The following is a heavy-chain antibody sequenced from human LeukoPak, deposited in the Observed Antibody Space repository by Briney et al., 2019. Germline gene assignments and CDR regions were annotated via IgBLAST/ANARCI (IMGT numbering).Heavy chain of an antibody. Sequence: SETLSLTCTVSGGSISSSSYYWGWIRQPPGEGLEWIGSINYSGSTYYNPSLKSRVTISVDTSKNQFSLKLSSVTAADTAVYYCARDRRYYDSSGYYRYFDLWGRGTLVTVSS. J-gene: IGHJ2*01. D-gene: IGHD3-22*01. CDR3: ARDRRYYDSSGYYRYFDL. CDR1: GGSISSSSYY. CDR2: INYSGST. V-gene: IGHV4-39*07.